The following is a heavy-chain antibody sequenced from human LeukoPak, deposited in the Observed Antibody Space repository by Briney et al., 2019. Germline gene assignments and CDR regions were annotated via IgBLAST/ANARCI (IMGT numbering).Heavy chain of an antibody. CDR3: ARGDSDDSGDFRTFEF. V-gene: IGHV1-69*10. J-gene: IGHJ4*02. D-gene: IGHD4-17*01. Sequence: ASVKVSCKVSGGTNYALSWVRQAPGQGLEGRGGIIPVLDVANSAQKFQGRVTFTADKSTNTAYMELSSLRSEDTAMYFCARGDSDDSGDFRTFEFWGQGTRVTVSS. CDR2: IIPVLDVA. CDR1: GGTNYA.